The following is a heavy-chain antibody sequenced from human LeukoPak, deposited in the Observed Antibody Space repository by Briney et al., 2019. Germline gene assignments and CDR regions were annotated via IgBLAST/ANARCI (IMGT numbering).Heavy chain of an antibody. Sequence: ASVKVSCKASGYTFTSYGISWVRQATGQGLEWMGWMNPNSGNTGYAQKFQGRVTMTRNTSISTAYMELSSLRSEDTAVYYCARGLAAAVIIFDYWGQGTLVTVSS. J-gene: IGHJ4*02. D-gene: IGHD6-13*01. CDR3: ARGLAAAVIIFDY. CDR1: GYTFTSYG. V-gene: IGHV1-8*02. CDR2: MNPNSGNT.